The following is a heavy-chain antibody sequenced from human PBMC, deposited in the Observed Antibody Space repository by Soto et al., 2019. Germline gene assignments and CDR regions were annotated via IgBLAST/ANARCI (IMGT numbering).Heavy chain of an antibody. CDR3: VYCSRTSCYGGWFDP. CDR2: IIPIFGTA. Sequence: AASVKVACKTAAGTISSYSCSCVLQEPGEELEWMGGIIPIFGTANYAQKFQGRVTITADESTSTAYMELSSLRSEDTAVYYCVYCSRTSCYGGWFDPWGQGTLVTVSS. CDR1: AGTISSYS. V-gene: IGHV1-69*01. J-gene: IGHJ5*02. D-gene: IGHD2-2*01.